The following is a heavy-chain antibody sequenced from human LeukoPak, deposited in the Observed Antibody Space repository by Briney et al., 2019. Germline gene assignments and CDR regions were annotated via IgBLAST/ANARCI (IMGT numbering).Heavy chain of an antibody. CDR1: GFTFSSFG. D-gene: IGHD1-7*01. CDR3: AEAKILGTGTAELDY. Sequence: PGRSLRLSCAASGFTFSSFGMHWVRQAPGKGLEWLAVISYDGSNNFYADSVRGRFTISRDNSKNTLYLQLSSLRPEDTALYYCAEAKILGTGTAELDYWGQGTLVTVSS. V-gene: IGHV3-30*18. CDR2: ISYDGSNN. J-gene: IGHJ4*02.